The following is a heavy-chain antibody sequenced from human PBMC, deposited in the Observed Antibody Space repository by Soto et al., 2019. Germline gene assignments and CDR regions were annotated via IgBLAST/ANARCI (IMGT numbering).Heavy chain of an antibody. CDR2: IIPLFGTT. Sequence: QVQVVQSGVEVRRPGSSVKVSCKASGDTFTNCVISWVRQAPRQGLEWMGGIIPLFGTTDFAQRFQGRLTITTDESTTTAYMELSRLRSEDTATYYCAAELGFGKLSVVWGQGTTVIVSS. CDR1: GDTFTNCV. D-gene: IGHD3-10*01. J-gene: IGHJ6*02. V-gene: IGHV1-69*01. CDR3: AAELGFGKLSVV.